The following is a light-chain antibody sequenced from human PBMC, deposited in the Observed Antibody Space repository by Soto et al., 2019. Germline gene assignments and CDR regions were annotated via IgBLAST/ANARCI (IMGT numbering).Light chain of an antibody. V-gene: IGKV3-11*01. J-gene: IGKJ1*01. CDR3: QQRSNWPVT. Sequence: EIVLTQSPGTLSLSPGERATLSCRASQSVSRYLAWYQQKPGQAPRLLIYDASTRATGISARFSGSGSGTDFTLTISSLEPEDFAMYYCQQRSNWPVTFGQGTMVEVK. CDR1: QSVSRY. CDR2: DAS.